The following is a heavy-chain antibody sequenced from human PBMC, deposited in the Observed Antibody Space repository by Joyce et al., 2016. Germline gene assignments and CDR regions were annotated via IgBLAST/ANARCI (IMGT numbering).Heavy chain of an antibody. D-gene: IGHD6-6*01. J-gene: IGHJ6*03. CDR3: AREAARPRNDMDV. V-gene: IGHV3-33*01. CDR2: IWYDGSDK. Sequence: SRLGMHWVRQAPGKGLEWVAVIWYDGSDKYHIDSVKGRFTISRDNSKNTLYLQMNSLRVDDTGVYFCAREAARPRNDMDVWGKGTRVTVSS. CDR1: SRLG.